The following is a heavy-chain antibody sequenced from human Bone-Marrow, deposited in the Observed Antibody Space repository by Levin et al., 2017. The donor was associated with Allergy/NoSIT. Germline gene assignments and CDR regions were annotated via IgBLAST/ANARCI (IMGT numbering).Heavy chain of an antibody. CDR2: ISWDGDTT. V-gene: IGHV3-43*01. CDR3: AKGSASGSCDY. CDR1: GFSFEDYM. J-gene: IGHJ4*02. D-gene: IGHD1-26*01. Sequence: ETLSLTCAASGFSFEDYMMHWVRQAPGKGLEWVSLISWDGDTTHYADSVKGRFTISRDNSKNSLYLQLNSLRSEDSALYYCAKGSASGSCDYWGQGTLVTVSS.